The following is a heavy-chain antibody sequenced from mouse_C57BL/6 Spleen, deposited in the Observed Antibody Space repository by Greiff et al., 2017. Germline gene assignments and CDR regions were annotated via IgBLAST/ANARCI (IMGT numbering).Heavy chain of an antibody. V-gene: IGHV5-9-1*02. D-gene: IGHD4-1*01. Sequence: EVKLVESGEGLVKPGGSLKLSCAASGFTFSSYAMSWVRQTPEKRLEWVAYISSGGDYIYYADTVKGRFTISRDNARNTLYLQMSSLKSEDTAMYYCTRGTGTYAMDYWGQGTSVNVSS. CDR1: GFTFSSYA. CDR2: ISSGGDYI. J-gene: IGHJ4*01. CDR3: TRGTGTYAMDY.